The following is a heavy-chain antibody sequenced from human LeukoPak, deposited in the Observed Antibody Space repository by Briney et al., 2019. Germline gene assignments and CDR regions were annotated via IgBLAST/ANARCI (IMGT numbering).Heavy chain of an antibody. CDR2: ISYDGSNK. V-gene: IGHV3-30*03. CDR3: ARGAGIYYTTGWTGWFDP. D-gene: IGHD6-19*01. CDR1: GFTFSSYA. J-gene: IGHJ5*02. Sequence: PGGSLRLSCAASGFTFSSYAMHWVRQAPGKGLEWVAVISYDGSNKYYADSVKGRFTISRDNAKNTLYLQMNSLGAEDTAVYYCARGAGIYYTTGWTGWFDPWGQGTLVTVTS.